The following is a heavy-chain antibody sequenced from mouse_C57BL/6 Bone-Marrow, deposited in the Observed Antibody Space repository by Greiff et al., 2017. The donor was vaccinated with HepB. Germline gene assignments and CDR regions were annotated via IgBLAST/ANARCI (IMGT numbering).Heavy chain of an antibody. CDR3: TREPGTRSGFAY. CDR1: GFTFSSYA. CDR2: ISSGGDYI. J-gene: IGHJ3*01. Sequence: EVKVVESGEGLVKPGGSLKLSCAASGFTFSSYAMSWVRQTPEKRLEWVAYISSGGDYIYYADTVKGRFTISRDNARNTLYLQMSSLKSEDTAMYYCTREPGTRSGFAYWGQGTLVTVSA. D-gene: IGHD4-1*01. V-gene: IGHV5-9-1*02.